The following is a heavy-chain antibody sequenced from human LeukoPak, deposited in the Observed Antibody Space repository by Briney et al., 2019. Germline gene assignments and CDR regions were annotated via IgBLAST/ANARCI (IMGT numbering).Heavy chain of an antibody. Sequence: PSETLSLTSAVYGGSFSGYYWSWIRQHPGKGLEYIGYIYYSGSTYYNPSLKSRVTISVDMSKNQFSLRLSSVTAADTAVYYCARGSDYYDSSGQIDYWGQGTLVTVSS. CDR1: GGSFSGYY. J-gene: IGHJ4*02. D-gene: IGHD3-22*01. CDR3: ARGSDYYDSSGQIDY. CDR2: IYYSGST. V-gene: IGHV4-34*09.